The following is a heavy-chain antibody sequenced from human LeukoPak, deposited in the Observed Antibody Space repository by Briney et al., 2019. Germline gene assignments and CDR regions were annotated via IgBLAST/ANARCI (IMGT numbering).Heavy chain of an antibody. J-gene: IGHJ3*02. D-gene: IGHD2-15*01. CDR3: ARVRADCSGGSCPGAFDI. CDR1: GGSISSYY. V-gene: IGHV4-4*07. CDR2: IYTSGST. Sequence: SETLSLTCTVSGGSISSYYWSWIRQPAGKGLEWIGRIYTSGSTNYNPSLKSRVTMSVDTSKNQFSLKLSSVTAADTAVYYCARVRADCSGGSCPGAFDIWGQGTMVTVSS.